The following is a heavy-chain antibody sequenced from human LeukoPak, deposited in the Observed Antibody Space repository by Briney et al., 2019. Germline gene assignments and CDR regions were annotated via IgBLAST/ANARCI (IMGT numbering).Heavy chain of an antibody. CDR1: GGTFSSYA. CDR2: IIPIFGTA. Sequence: ASVKVSCKASGGTFSSYAISWVRHAPGRGLEWMGGIIPIFGTANYAQKFQGRVTITADESTSTAYMELSSLRSEDTAVYYCATRSGYSSGPYYFDYWGQGTLVTVSS. V-gene: IGHV1-69*13. CDR3: ATRSGYSSGPYYFDY. J-gene: IGHJ4*02. D-gene: IGHD6-19*01.